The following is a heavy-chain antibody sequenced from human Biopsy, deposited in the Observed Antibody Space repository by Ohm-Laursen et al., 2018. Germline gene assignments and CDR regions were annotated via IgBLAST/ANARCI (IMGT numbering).Heavy chain of an antibody. Sequence: GTLSLTCTVSGGSISSYYWSWIPQPPGKGLEWIGCIYYTGSTNYNPSLKSRVTISVDTSMNHLSLRLTSATAADTAVYYCARHAPSYSGSYWRYFDLWGRGTLVTVSS. CDR3: ARHAPSYSGSYWRYFDL. CDR1: GGSISSYY. D-gene: IGHD1-26*01. V-gene: IGHV4-59*08. CDR2: IYYTGST. J-gene: IGHJ2*01.